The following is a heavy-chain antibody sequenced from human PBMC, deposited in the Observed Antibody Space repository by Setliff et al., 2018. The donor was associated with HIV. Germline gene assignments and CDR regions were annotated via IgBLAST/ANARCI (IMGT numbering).Heavy chain of an antibody. CDR3: ARWGNGYNSYDS. D-gene: IGHD5-12*01. Sequence: SETLSLTCVISGGSMGSHYWSWIRQSPGKGLEWIGNIHYTGISDINPSLKRRATISLDRPKIQFSLKLSSVTAADTAVYYCARWGNGYNSYDSWGQGTVVTVSS. V-gene: IGHV4-59*11. J-gene: IGHJ4*02. CDR1: GGSMGSHY. CDR2: IHYTGIS.